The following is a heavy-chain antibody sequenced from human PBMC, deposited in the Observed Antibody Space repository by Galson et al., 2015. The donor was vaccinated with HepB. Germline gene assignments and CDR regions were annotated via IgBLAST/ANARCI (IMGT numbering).Heavy chain of an antibody. D-gene: IGHD1-26*01. CDR3: ARAIGAIDSY. V-gene: IGHV3-7*01. CDR2: INQDGSEK. J-gene: IGHJ4*02. CDR1: GFTFSTYW. Sequence: SLRLSCAASGFTFSTYWMHWVRQAPGRGLEWVANINQDGSEKYYVDSVKGRSTISRDNAKNSLFLQMNSLRAEDAAVYYCARAIGAIDSYWGQGTLVTVSS.